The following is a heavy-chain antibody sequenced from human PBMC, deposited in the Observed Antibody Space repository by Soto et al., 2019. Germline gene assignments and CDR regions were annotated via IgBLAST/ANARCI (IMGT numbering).Heavy chain of an antibody. D-gene: IGHD6-25*01. CDR3: ARSGHYYYYGMDV. V-gene: IGHV5-10-1*01. CDR1: GYSFTSYW. CDR2: IDPSDSYT. J-gene: IGHJ6*02. Sequence: VGSLKISCRGSGYSFTSYWISWVRQMPGKGLEWMGRIDPSDSYTNYSPSFQGHVTISADKSISTAYLQWSSLKASDTAMYYCARSGHYYYYGMDVWGQGTTVTVSS.